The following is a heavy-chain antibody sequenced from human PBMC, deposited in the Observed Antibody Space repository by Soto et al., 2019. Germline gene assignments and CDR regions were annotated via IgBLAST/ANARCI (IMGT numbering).Heavy chain of an antibody. V-gene: IGHV3-23*01. D-gene: IGHD5-18*01. CDR1: ELSSSNHP. CDR2: ISGGDGGA. J-gene: IGHJ4*02. Sequence: EVHLLESGGGLVQPGGSLRLSGAASELSSSNHPMTWVRQPQGRGLGGVSGISGGDGGAYYADSVKGRFTISRDNSRSTLYLQMNSLRVEDTAVYYCASGGLHGYTNGGLSYFHSWGQGTLVTVSS. CDR3: ASGGLHGYTNGGLSYFHS.